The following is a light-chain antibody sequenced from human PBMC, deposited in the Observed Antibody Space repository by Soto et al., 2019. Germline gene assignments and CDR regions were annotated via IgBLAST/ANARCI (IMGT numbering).Light chain of an antibody. Sequence: QSVLTQPASVSGSPGQSVAISCTGTNSNLGDYNLVSWFQQHPGEVPKLIIYEVTRRPSGVSNRFSGSKSGNTASLTISGLQAEDEAQYYGCSFAGIRTFVFGTGTKVTVL. J-gene: IGLJ1*01. V-gene: IGLV2-23*02. CDR3: CSFAGIRTFV. CDR1: NSNLGDYNL. CDR2: EVT.